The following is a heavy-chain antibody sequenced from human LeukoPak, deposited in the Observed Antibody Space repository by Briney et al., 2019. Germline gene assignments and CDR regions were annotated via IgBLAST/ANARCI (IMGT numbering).Heavy chain of an antibody. Sequence: GGSLRLSCAAPGFTFTSYSMNWGRQAPGKRVGWVSFISSSSSYIYYADSVKGRFTISRDNAKNSLYLQMNSLRAEDTAVYYCASQWVAGPSIGYWGQGTLVTVSS. D-gene: IGHD6-19*01. J-gene: IGHJ4*02. V-gene: IGHV3-21*01. CDR3: ASQWVAGPSIGY. CDR2: ISSSSSYI. CDR1: GFTFTSYS.